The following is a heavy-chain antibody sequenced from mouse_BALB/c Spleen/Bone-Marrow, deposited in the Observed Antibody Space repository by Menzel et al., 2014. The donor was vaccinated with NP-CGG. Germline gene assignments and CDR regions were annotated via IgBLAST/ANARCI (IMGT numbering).Heavy chain of an antibody. Sequence: VESGGDLVKPGGSLKLSCAASGFTFSSYGMSWVRQTPDKRLEWVATINSGGVNTYYIDSVKGRFTISRDNAKNTLYLQMSSLKSEDTAMYHCARRGNWDGRAAMDYWGQGTAVTVSS. CDR3: ARRGNWDGRAAMDY. J-gene: IGHJ4*01. CDR1: GFTFSSYG. D-gene: IGHD4-1*01. V-gene: IGHV5-6*02. CDR2: INSGGVNT.